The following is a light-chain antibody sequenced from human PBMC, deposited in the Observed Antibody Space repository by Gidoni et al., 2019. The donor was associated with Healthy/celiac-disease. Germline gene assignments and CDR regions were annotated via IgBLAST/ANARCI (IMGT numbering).Light chain of an antibody. CDR1: QSVLYSSNNKNY. V-gene: IGKV4-1*01. Sequence: VMTQSQDSLAVSLGERATINCKSSQSVLYSSNNKNYLAWYQQKPGQPPKLLIYWASTRESGVPDRFSGSGSGTDFTLTISSLQAEDVAVYYCQQYYSTPLTFGPGTKVDIK. CDR3: QQYYSTPLT. CDR2: WAS. J-gene: IGKJ3*01.